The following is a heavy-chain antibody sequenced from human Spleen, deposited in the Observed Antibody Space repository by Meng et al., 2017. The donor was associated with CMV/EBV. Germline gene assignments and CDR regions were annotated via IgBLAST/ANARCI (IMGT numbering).Heavy chain of an antibody. D-gene: IGHD2-2*02. V-gene: IGHV4-61*01. CDR3: ARALVTAAIMDRIDY. CDR1: GYSISSGYY. Sequence: SETLSLTCTVSGYSISSGYYWGWIRQPPGKGLEWIGYIYNSGSTNYDPSLKSRGTISVDTSKNQFSLKLSSLVAADTAVYYCARALVTAAIMDRIDYWGQGTLVTVSS. CDR2: IYNSGST. J-gene: IGHJ4*02.